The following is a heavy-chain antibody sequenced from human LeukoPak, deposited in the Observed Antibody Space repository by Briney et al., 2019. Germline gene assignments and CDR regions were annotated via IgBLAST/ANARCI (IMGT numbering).Heavy chain of an antibody. D-gene: IGHD5-18*01. CDR2: IYPGDSDT. J-gene: IGHJ6*02. V-gene: IGHV5-51*01. CDR1: GYSFTSYW. Sequence: TGESLKISCKGSGYSFTSYWIGWVRQMPGKGLEWMGIIYPGDSDTRYSPSFQGQVTISADKSISTAYLQWSSLKASDTAMYYCARLDTAMEDYYYYGMDVWGQGTTVTVSS. CDR3: ARLDTAMEDYYYYGMDV.